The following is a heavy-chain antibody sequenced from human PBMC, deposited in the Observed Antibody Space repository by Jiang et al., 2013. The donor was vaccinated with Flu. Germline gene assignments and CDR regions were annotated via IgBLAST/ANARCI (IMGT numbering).Heavy chain of an antibody. CDR3: ARLVAVTGQFDY. D-gene: IGHD6-19*01. Sequence: GAEVKKPGESLKISCKGSGYSFTTSWIGWVRQMPGKGLEWMGIIYPGDSDTRYSPSSQGQVTISADKSISTTYLQWSSPKASDTAMYYCARLVAVTGQFDYWGQGTLVTVSS. J-gene: IGHJ4*02. V-gene: IGHV5-51*03. CDR2: IYPGDSDT. CDR1: GYSFTTSW.